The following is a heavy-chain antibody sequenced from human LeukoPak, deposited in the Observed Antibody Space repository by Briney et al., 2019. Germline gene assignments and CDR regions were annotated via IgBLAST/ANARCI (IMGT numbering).Heavy chain of an antibody. V-gene: IGHV3-30*18. CDR3: AKDGLRYSSGWFGGSTYYYGMDV. J-gene: IGHJ6*02. Sequence: PGGSLRLSCAASGFTFSSYGMHWVRQAPGKGLEWVAVISYDGSNKYYADSVKGRFTISRDNSKNTLYLQMNSLRAEDTAVYYCAKDGLRYSSGWFGGSTYYYGMDVWGQGTTVTVSS. D-gene: IGHD6-19*01. CDR2: ISYDGSNK. CDR1: GFTFSSYG.